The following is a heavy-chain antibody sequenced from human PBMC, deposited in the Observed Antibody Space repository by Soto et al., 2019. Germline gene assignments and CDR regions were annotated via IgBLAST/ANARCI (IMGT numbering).Heavy chain of an antibody. J-gene: IGHJ6*02. Sequence: TLSLTCTVSGGSISSGGYYWSRIRQHPGKGLEWIGYIYYSGSTYYNPSLKSRVTISVDTSKNQFSLKLSSVTAADTAVYYCARDLRGLLHPSGGMDVWGQGTTVTVSS. V-gene: IGHV4-31*03. CDR1: GGSISSGGYY. CDR3: ARDLRGLLHPSGGMDV. CDR2: IYYSGST. D-gene: IGHD2-2*02.